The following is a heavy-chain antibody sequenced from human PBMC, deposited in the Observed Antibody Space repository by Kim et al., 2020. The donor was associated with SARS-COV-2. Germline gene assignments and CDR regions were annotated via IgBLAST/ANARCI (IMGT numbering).Heavy chain of an antibody. CDR3: AKGVSGSYFYGMDA. Sequence: AASVKGQFTLATDNSKHTLYLQMNSLGAEDTAVYYCAKGVSGSYFYGMDAWGQGTTVTVSS. V-gene: IGHV3-23*01. D-gene: IGHD1-26*01. J-gene: IGHJ6*02.